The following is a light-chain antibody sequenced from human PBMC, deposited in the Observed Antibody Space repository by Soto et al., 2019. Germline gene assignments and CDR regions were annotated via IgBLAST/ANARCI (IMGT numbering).Light chain of an antibody. CDR1: QPVQYSSNKHSS. CDR3: QQSYDTAPT. V-gene: IGKV4-1*01. J-gene: IGKJ4*01. Sequence: DIVMTQSPGSLAVSLGERATINCKSSQPVQYSSNKHSSLAWYQQKVGQPPKVLIYWASTRQSGVADRFSGSGSGTEFTLTISNLQAEDVAVYYCQQSYDTAPTVGGGNKVEIK. CDR2: WAS.